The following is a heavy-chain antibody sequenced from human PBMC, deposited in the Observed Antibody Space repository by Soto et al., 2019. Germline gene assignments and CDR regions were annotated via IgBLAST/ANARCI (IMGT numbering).Heavy chain of an antibody. CDR1: GGTFSSYT. D-gene: IGHD5-12*01. Sequence: QVQLVQSGAEVKTPGSSVKVSCKASGGTFSSYTISWVRQAPGQGLEWRGRIIPILGIANYAQTFQGRVKCTADKSTSTAYMELSSRRYEDAAVYYCADGSSGYGDGGDGMDVWGQGTTVTVSS. CDR2: IIPILGIA. J-gene: IGHJ6*02. V-gene: IGHV1-69*02. CDR3: ADGSSGYGDGGDGMDV.